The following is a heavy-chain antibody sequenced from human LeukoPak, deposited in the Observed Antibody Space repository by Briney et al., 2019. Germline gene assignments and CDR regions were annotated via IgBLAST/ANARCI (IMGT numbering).Heavy chain of an antibody. CDR3: VKEGHDYDGNSGTGAFDI. D-gene: IGHD4-23*01. Sequence: GGSLRLSCAASGFTVSSNYMSWVRQAPGKGLEWVSVIYSGGSTYYADSVKGRFTISRDNSKNTLSLQMNALGAEDTAVYYCVKEGHDYDGNSGTGAFDIWGQGTMVTVSS. CDR2: IYSGGST. V-gene: IGHV3-53*05. J-gene: IGHJ3*02. CDR1: GFTVSSNY.